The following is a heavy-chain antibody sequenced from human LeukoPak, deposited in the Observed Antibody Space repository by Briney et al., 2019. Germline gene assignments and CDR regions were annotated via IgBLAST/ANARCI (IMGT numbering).Heavy chain of an antibody. J-gene: IGHJ4*02. V-gene: IGHV1-46*01. CDR2: INPSGGST. CDR3: ARDRGDLLPGLRYFDWFLDY. D-gene: IGHD3-9*01. CDR1: GYTLTELS. Sequence: GASVKVSCKVSGYTLTELSMHWVRQAPGQGLEWMGIINPSGGSTSYAQKFQGRVTMTRDMSTSTVYMELSSLRSEDTAVYYCARDRGDLLPGLRYFDWFLDYWGQGTLVTVSS.